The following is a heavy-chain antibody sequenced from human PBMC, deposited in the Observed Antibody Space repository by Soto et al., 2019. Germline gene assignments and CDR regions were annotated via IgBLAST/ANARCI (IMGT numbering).Heavy chain of an antibody. J-gene: IGHJ5*02. Sequence: QLQLQESGSGLVKPSQTLSLTCAVSGGSISSGGYSWSWIRQPPGKGLEWIGYIYHSGSTYDNPSLKSRVTQAVGRSKNQSSLKLSSETAADTAVYYCARVPGPWGQGTLVTVSS. D-gene: IGHD7-27*01. CDR1: GGSISSGGYS. V-gene: IGHV4-30-2*01. CDR2: IYHSGST. CDR3: ARVPGP.